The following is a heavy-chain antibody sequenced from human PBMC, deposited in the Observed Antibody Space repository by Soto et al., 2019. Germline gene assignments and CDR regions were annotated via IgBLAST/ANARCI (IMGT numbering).Heavy chain of an antibody. Sequence: SETLSLTCTVSGGSISSYYWSWIRQPPGKGLEWIGYIYYSGSTNYNPSLKSRATISVDTSKNQFSLKLSSVTAADTAVYYCARDSGYDKFDYWGQGTLVTVSS. CDR1: GGSISSYY. V-gene: IGHV4-59*01. D-gene: IGHD5-12*01. CDR3: ARDSGYDKFDY. J-gene: IGHJ4*02. CDR2: IYYSGST.